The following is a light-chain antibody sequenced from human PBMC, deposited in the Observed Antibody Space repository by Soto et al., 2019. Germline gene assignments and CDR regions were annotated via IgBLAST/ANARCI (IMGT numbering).Light chain of an antibody. J-gene: IGLJ1*01. CDR1: SSNIGAGYD. Sequence: QSVLTQPPSVSGAPGQRVTISCTGSSSNIGAGYDVHWYHQFPGTAPKLLIYGNSNRPSGVPDRFSDSKSGTSASLAITGLQAEDEADYYCQSYDSSLSGYVFGTGTKVTVL. V-gene: IGLV1-40*01. CDR2: GNS. CDR3: QSYDSSLSGYV.